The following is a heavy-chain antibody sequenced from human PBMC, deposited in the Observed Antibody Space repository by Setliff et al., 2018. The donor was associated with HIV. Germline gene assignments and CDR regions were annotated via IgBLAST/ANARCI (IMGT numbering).Heavy chain of an antibody. J-gene: IGHJ5*02. CDR2: FYYGGST. CDR3: ARARSLGGFLS. V-gene: IGHV4-59*01. D-gene: IGHD7-27*01. CDR1: GDSIGTYY. Sequence: SETLSLTCSVSGDSIGTYYWNWIRQTPGKRLEWIGFFYYGGSTDYNPALKNRVAISVDTSRNRVSLKMTSVTAADTAVYYCARARSLGGFLSWGRGALVTVSS.